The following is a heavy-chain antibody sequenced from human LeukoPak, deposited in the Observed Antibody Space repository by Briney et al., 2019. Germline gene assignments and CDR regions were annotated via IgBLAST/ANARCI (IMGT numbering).Heavy chain of an antibody. CDR3: ARGGTYSGYDTNDY. V-gene: IGHV1-2*02. CDR1: GYTFTGYY. Sequence: ASVKVSCKASGYTFTGYYMHWVRQAPGQGLEWMGWINPNSGGTNYAQKFQGRVAMTRDTSISTAYMELSRLRSDDTAVYYCARGGTYSGYDTNDYWGQGTLVTVSS. D-gene: IGHD5-12*01. J-gene: IGHJ4*02. CDR2: INPNSGGT.